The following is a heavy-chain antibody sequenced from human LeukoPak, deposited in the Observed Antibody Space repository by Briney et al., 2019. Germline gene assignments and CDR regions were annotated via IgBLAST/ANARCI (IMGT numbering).Heavy chain of an antibody. V-gene: IGHV1-46*01. D-gene: IGHD1-26*01. J-gene: IGHJ3*02. CDR2: INPSGGST. CDR3: ARDKGLSGSRGGGAFDI. CDR1: GYTFTSYY. Sequence: ASVKVSCKASGYTFTSYYMHWVRQAPGQGLEWMGIINPSGGSTSYAQKFQGRVTMTRDTSTSTVYMELSSLRSEDTAVYYCARDKGLSGSRGGGAFDIWGQGTMVTVSS.